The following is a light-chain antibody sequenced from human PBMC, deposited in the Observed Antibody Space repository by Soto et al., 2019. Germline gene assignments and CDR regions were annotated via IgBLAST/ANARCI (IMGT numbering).Light chain of an antibody. Sequence: QSALTQPASVSGSPGQSITISCTGTSRDVGGYNYVSWYQQHPGKAPKLMIYDVSYRPSGLSNRFSGSKSDNTASMTISVLQAEDEDDYYCCSYTRSVTYVFGTGTKVTVL. CDR3: CSYTRSVTYV. J-gene: IGLJ1*01. V-gene: IGLV2-14*01. CDR2: DVS. CDR1: SRDVGGYNY.